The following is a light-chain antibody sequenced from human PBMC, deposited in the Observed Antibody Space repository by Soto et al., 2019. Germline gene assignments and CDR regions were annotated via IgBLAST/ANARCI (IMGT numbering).Light chain of an antibody. Sequence: EIVLTQSPGTLSLSPGESTTLSCRASPSVGRNFLAWYQQKPGRAPRLLIYGASYRATGVPDRFSGSGSETDFTLTISRLEPEDCAVYYCHQYAASPLTFGGGTKVEIK. CDR2: GAS. V-gene: IGKV3-20*01. CDR3: HQYAASPLT. J-gene: IGKJ4*01. CDR1: PSVGRNF.